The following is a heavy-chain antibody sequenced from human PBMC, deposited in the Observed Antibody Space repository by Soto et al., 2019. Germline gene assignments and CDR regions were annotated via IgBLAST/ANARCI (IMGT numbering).Heavy chain of an antibody. J-gene: IGHJ6*02. D-gene: IGHD6-19*01. V-gene: IGHV3-13*01. CDR1: GFTFSSYD. Sequence: EVQLVESGGGLVQPGGSLRLSCAASGFTFSSYDMHWVRQATGKGLEWVSAIGTAGDTYYPGSVKGRFTISRENAKNSLYLQMNSLRAGDTAVYYCARDLRYSSGWPNYYYYGMDVWGQGTTVTVSS. CDR2: IGTAGDT. CDR3: ARDLRYSSGWPNYYYYGMDV.